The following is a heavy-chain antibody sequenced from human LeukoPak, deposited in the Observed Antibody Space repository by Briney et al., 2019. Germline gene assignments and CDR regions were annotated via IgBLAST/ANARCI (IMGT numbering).Heavy chain of an antibody. CDR3: ARGASSGNMRRYDS. D-gene: IGHD3-10*01. V-gene: IGHV1-2*02. CDR2: INTKSGGS. CDR1: GYTFTDYY. J-gene: IGHJ5*01. Sequence: PEASVKVSCKTSGYTFTDYYIHWVRQAPGQGLEWMGWINTKSGGSKYAQNFQGRVTMTRDTSISTAYMELNRLRSDDTAVYYCARGASSGNMRRYDSWGQGTLVTVSS.